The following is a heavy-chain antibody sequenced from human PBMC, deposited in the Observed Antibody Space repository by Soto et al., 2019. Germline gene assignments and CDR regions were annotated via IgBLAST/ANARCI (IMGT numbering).Heavy chain of an antibody. J-gene: IGHJ4*02. CDR2: IYYSGST. V-gene: IGHV4-31*03. CDR1: GGSISSGGYY. CDR3: ARAGSTVVTPPYYFDY. D-gene: IGHD2-21*02. Sequence: QVQLQESGPGLVKPSQTLSLTCTVSGGSISSGGYYWSWIRQHPGKGLEWIGYIYYSGSTYYNPSLKSRGTISVDTSKNQFSLKLSSVTAADTAVYYCARAGSTVVTPPYYFDYWGQGTLVTVSS.